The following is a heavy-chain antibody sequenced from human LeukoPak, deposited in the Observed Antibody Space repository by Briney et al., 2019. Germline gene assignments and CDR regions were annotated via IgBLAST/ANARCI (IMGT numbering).Heavy chain of an antibody. CDR3: AKVLDGYNHFDY. J-gene: IGHJ4*02. D-gene: IGHD5-24*01. CDR2: ISWNSGSI. V-gene: IGHV3-9*01. Sequence: GGSLRLSCAASGFTFDDYAMHWVRQAPGKGLEWVSGISWNSGSIGYADSVKGRFTISRDNAKNSLYLQMNSLRAEGTALYYCAKVLDGYNHFDYWGQGTLVTVSS. CDR1: GFTFDDYA.